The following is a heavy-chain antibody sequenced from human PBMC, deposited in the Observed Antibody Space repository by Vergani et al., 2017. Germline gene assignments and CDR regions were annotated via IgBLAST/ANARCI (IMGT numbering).Heavy chain of an antibody. V-gene: IGHV5-51*03. CDR2: IYPADSDT. J-gene: IGHJ4*02. Sequence: EVALVQSGPEMRKPGESLKISCKGSEYSFGNYWIGWVRQMPGKGLEWMGIIYPADSDTRYSPSFQGQVTISADKSISTAFLQWDSLKASDTALYYCARLYGRDSSGSKYFDYWGQGTLVTVSP. CDR1: EYSFGNYW. D-gene: IGHD3-22*01. CDR3: ARLYGRDSSGSKYFDY.